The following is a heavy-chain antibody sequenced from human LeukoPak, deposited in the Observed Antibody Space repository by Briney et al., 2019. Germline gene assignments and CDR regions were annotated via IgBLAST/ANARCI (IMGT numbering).Heavy chain of an antibody. CDR3: ARIPLGYSGAYYFDY. CDR2: ISSSGSV. V-gene: IGHV4-4*09. CDR1: RGSISGSIRSYY. J-gene: IGHJ4*02. Sequence: PSETLSLTCTVSRGSISGSIRSYYWSWLRQPPGKGLELIGYISSSGSVHDNPSLRSRVTISVDTSKNQFFLNLSSVSAADTAVYYCARIPLGYSGAYYFDYWGQGTLVTVSS. D-gene: IGHD5-12*01.